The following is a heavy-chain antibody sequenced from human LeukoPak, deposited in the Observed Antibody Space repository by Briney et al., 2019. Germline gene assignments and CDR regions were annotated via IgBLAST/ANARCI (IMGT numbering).Heavy chain of an antibody. D-gene: IGHD2-2*01. CDR3: AKSVYYCSSTSCSTYYYYGMDV. V-gene: IGHV3-23*01. J-gene: IGHJ6*02. CDR1: GFTFSSYA. CDR2: ISGSGGST. Sequence: GGSLRLSCAASGFTFSSYAMSWVRQAPGKGLEWVSAISGSGGSTYYADSVKGRFTISRDNSKNTLYLQMNSLRAEDTAVYYCAKSVYYCSSTSCSTYYYYGMDVWGQGTTVTVSS.